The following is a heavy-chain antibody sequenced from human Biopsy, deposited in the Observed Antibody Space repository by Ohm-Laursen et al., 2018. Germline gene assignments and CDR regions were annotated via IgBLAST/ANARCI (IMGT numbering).Heavy chain of an antibody. J-gene: IGHJ5*02. D-gene: IGHD3-16*01. CDR3: VRHALRLGPKKNWFDT. V-gene: IGHV4-39*01. Sequence: SETLSLTCIVSGDSISRSNFYWAWIRQPPGKGLEWIGSMHNSGSTYYNPSLKSRVTISIDASKNQFSLKLTSVTAADTTVYYCVRHALRLGPKKNWFDTWGQGTLVTVSS. CDR2: MHNSGST. CDR1: GDSISRSNFY.